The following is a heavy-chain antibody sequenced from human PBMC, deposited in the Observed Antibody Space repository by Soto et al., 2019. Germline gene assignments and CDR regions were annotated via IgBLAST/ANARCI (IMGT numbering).Heavy chain of an antibody. CDR2: MHHSGSI. CDR3: ARSRGNDFWSGYYTEGWFDP. V-gene: IGHV4-4*02. Sequence: NPSETLSLTCSVSGDSISNNKWWSWVRQPPGKGLEWIGEMHHSGSIHYNASLKSRATLSVDKSRNQFSLQLTSVTAADTAVYYYARSRGNDFWSGYYTEGWFDPWGQGTXVTVSS. CDR1: GDSISNNKW. J-gene: IGHJ5*02. D-gene: IGHD3-3*01.